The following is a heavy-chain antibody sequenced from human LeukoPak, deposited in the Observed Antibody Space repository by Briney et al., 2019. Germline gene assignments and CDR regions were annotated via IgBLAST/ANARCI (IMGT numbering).Heavy chain of an antibody. Sequence: GGSLRLSCAASGFTVSSNYMSWVRQAPGKGLEWVAVIWYDGSNKYYADSVKGRFTISRDNSKNTLYLQMNSLRAEDTAVYYCAKDTRGIAVAGNFDYWGQGTLVTVSS. CDR1: GFTVSSNY. D-gene: IGHD6-19*01. CDR3: AKDTRGIAVAGNFDY. CDR2: IWYDGSNK. V-gene: IGHV3-33*06. J-gene: IGHJ4*02.